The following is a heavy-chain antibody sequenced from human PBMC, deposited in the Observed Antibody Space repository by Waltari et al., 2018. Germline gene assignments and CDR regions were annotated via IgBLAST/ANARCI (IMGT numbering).Heavy chain of an antibody. D-gene: IGHD5-12*01. CDR2: SSESGSDT. CDR1: GLSFSHVA. Sequence: EGQLLESGGGLVQPGGFLRLSCTGAGLSFSHVAMCWVRQVPGRGLEWISGSSESGSDTYYGASEKGRFTISRDNSKNTLHLQMNGLRFDAMAIYYCSGGRSGSIGSDIWGQGTQVTVSS. CDR3: SGGRSGSIGSDI. V-gene: IGHV3-23*01. J-gene: IGHJ4*02.